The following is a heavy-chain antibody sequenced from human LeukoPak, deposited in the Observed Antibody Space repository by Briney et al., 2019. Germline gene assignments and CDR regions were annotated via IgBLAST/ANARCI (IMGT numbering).Heavy chain of an antibody. CDR1: GGSISSSSYY. J-gene: IGHJ4*02. D-gene: IGHD6-13*01. CDR2: IYYSGST. V-gene: IGHV4-39*07. Sequence: SETLSLTCTVSGGSISSSSYYWDWIRQPPGKGLEWIGSIYYSGSTYYNPSLKSRVTISVDTSKNQFSLKLSSVTAADTAVYYCARATKGIAAPFDYWGQGTLVTVSS. CDR3: ARATKGIAAPFDY.